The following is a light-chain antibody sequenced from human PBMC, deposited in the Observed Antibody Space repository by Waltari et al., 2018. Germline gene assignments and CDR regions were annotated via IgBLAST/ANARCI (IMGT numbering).Light chain of an antibody. J-gene: IGLJ3*02. CDR3: FLSYDGSWV. CDR1: TGLVTSVHY. Sequence: QAVVTQEPSLTVSPGGTVTLTCASSTGLVTSVHYPYWFQQKPGQAPRTLVFHTSNKHPLTPARFSGCLRGCRADLTLSGAQPEDEAEYHCFLSYDGSWVFGGGTKLTVL. V-gene: IGLV7-46*01. CDR2: HTS.